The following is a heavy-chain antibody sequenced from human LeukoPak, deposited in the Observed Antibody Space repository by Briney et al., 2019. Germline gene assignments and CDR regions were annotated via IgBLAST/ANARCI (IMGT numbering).Heavy chain of an antibody. CDR2: IRHDGSNE. CDR1: GFTFSNYG. Sequence: GGSLRLSCAASGFTFSNYGMHWVRQAPGKGLEWVAFIRHDGSNEYYADSVKGRFTISRDNSKNTVYVQMNSLRPEDTAVYYCARDISIVRGVILLVDWGQGILVTVSS. J-gene: IGHJ4*02. V-gene: IGHV3-30*02. CDR3: ARDISIVRGVILLVD. D-gene: IGHD3-10*01.